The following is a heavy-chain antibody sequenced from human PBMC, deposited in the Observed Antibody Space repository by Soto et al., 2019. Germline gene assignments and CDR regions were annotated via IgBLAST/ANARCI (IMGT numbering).Heavy chain of an antibody. V-gene: IGHV4-31*03. CDR3: ARDSAYGGGDCYPGAFDI. D-gene: IGHD2-21*02. CDR2: IYYSGST. J-gene: IGHJ3*02. Sequence: KTSETLSLTCTVSGGSISSGGYYWSWIRQHPGKGLEWIGYIYYSGSTYYNPSLKSRVTISVDTSKNQFSLKLSSVTAADTAVYYCARDSAYGGGDCYPGAFDIWGQGTMVTVS. CDR1: GGSISSGGYY.